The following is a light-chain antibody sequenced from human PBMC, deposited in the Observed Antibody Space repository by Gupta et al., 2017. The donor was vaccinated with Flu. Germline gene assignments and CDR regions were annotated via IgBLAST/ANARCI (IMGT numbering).Light chain of an antibody. Sequence: QSVLTQPPSVSGAPGQRVTISCTGSSSNIGAGYDVQWYQQLPGTAPKLLIYDNNNRPSGVPDRFSGSKSGTSASLAITGLRAEDEANYYCQSYDSSLSGWVFGAGTKLTVL. CDR3: QSYDSSLSGWV. CDR1: SSNIGAGYD. CDR2: DNN. J-gene: IGLJ3*02. V-gene: IGLV1-40*01.